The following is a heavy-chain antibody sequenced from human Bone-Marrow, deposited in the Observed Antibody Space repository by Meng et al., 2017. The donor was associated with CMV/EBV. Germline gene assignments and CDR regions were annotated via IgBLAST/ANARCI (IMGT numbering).Heavy chain of an antibody. V-gene: IGHV4-59*01. Sequence: SETLSLTCTVSGGSISSYYWSWIRQPPGKGLEWIGYIYYSGGTNYNPSLKSRVTISVDTSKNQFSLKLSSVTAADTAVYYCAREYRGRGVRYFDYWGQGTLATVSS. J-gene: IGHJ4*02. CDR2: IYYSGGT. D-gene: IGHD3-16*01. CDR1: GGSISSYY. CDR3: AREYRGRGVRYFDY.